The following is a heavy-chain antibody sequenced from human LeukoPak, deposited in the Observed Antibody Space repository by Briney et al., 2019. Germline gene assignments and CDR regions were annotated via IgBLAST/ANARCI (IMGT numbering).Heavy chain of an antibody. CDR1: GYTYTSYY. CDR2: INPSGGST. Sequence: GASVKVSCKASGYTYTSYYMHWVRQAPGQGLEGMGIINPSGGSTSYAQKFQGRVTMTRDTSTSTVYMELSSLRSEDTAVYYCARGRPLLWFGESPETRNWFDPWGQGTLVTVSS. CDR3: ARGRPLLWFGESPETRNWFDP. J-gene: IGHJ5*02. V-gene: IGHV1-46*01. D-gene: IGHD3-10*01.